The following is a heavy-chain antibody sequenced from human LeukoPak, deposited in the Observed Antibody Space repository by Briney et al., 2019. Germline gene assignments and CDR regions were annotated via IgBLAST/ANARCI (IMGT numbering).Heavy chain of an antibody. CDR1: GFTVSSNY. CDR3: AKGKDDSSGWYFFY. D-gene: IGHD6-19*01. J-gene: IGHJ4*02. Sequence: GGSLRLSCAASGFTVSSNYMSWVRQAPGKGLEWVSAISGSGGSTYYADSVKGRFIISRDNSKNTLYLQMNSLRAEDTAVYYCAKGKDDSSGWYFFYWGQGTLVTVSS. V-gene: IGHV3-23*01. CDR2: ISGSGGST.